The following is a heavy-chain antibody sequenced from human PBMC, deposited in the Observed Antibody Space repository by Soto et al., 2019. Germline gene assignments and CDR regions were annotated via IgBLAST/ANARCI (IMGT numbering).Heavy chain of an antibody. CDR2: IYSGGST. D-gene: IGHD3-10*01. Sequence: PGGSLRLSCAASGFTVSSNYMSWVRQAPGKGLEWVSVIYSGGSTYYADSVKGRFTISRDNSKNTLYLQMNSLRAEDTAVYYCARVRATMVRGVMYYYYYMDVWGKGTTVTVSS. CDR3: ARVRATMVRGVMYYYYYMDV. V-gene: IGHV3-66*01. CDR1: GFTVSSNY. J-gene: IGHJ6*03.